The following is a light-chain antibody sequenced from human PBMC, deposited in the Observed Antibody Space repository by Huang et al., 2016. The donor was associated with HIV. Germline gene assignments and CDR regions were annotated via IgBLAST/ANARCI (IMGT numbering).Light chain of an antibody. V-gene: IGKV3-15*01. CDR1: QSVSSN. CDR3: QQYNNWPPWYT. Sequence: EIVMTQSPATLSVSPGERATLSCRASQSVSSNLAWYQQKPGQAPRLLIYGASTRATGIPARFSGSGSGTEFTRTISSLQSEDFAVYYCQQYNNWPPWYTFGQGTKLEIK. J-gene: IGKJ2*01. CDR2: GAS.